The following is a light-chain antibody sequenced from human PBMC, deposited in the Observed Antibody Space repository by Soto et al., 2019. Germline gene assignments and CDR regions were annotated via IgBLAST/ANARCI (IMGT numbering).Light chain of an antibody. CDR3: LSADSSGTSYVV. CDR1: ALPKKY. Sequence: SYELTQPPSVSVSLGQMARITCSGEALPKKYAYWYQQKPGQFPVLVIYKDSERPSGIPERFSGSSSGTIVTLTISGVQAEDEADYYCLSADSSGTSYVVFGGGTKVTVL. J-gene: IGLJ2*01. V-gene: IGLV3-16*01. CDR2: KDS.